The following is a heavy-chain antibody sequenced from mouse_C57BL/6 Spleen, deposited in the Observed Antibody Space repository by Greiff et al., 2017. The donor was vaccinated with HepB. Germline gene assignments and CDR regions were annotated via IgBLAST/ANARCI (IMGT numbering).Heavy chain of an antibody. CDR2: IDPSDSYT. CDR1: GYTFTSYW. Sequence: QVQLQQPGAELVRPGTSVKLSCKASGYTFTSYWMHWVKQRPGQGLEWIGVIDPSDSYTNYNQKFKGKATLTVDTSSSTAYMQLSSLTSEDSAVYYCARGSSGSYYFDYWGQGTTLTVSS. J-gene: IGHJ2*01. D-gene: IGHD3-2*02. CDR3: ARGSSGSYYFDY. V-gene: IGHV1-59*01.